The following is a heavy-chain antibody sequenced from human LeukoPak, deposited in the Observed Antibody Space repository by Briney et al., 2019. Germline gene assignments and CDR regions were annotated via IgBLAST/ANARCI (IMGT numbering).Heavy chain of an antibody. J-gene: IGHJ4*02. D-gene: IGHD3-10*01. CDR3: ARKSDSLLVREGDC. Sequence: PGGSLRLSCAASGFTVNRNYMIWVRQAPGEGLECVSVIYRGGTTWYADSVKGRFTISRDTNTLYLQMNSLRAEDTAVYYCARKSDSLLVREGDCWGQGTLVTVSS. V-gene: IGHV3-66*01. CDR2: IYRGGTT. CDR1: GFTVNRNY.